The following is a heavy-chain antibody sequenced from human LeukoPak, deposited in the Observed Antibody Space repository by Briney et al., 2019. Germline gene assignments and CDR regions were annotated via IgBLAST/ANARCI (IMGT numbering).Heavy chain of an antibody. V-gene: IGHV3-7*01. Sequence: GGSLRLSCAASGFSFSSYCMTWVPHAPGKGLEWVANITQDGSEKYYVDPVKGRFTISRDNAKNSLSLQMNSLRGEGTAVYYCARDTTTYCSSTSCYRKVSWFDPWGQGTLVTVSS. J-gene: IGHJ5*02. CDR3: ARDTTTYCSSTSCYRKVSWFDP. CDR1: GFSFSSYC. CDR2: ITQDGSEK. D-gene: IGHD2-2*01.